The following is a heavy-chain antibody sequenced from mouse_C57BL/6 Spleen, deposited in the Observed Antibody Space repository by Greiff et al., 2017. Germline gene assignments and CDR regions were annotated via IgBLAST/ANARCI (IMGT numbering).Heavy chain of an antibody. V-gene: IGHV1-53*01. CDR1: GYTFTSYW. D-gene: IGHD4-1*01. J-gene: IGHJ1*03. Sequence: QVQLQQPGTDLVKPGASVKLSCKASGYTFTSYWMHWVKQRPGQGLEWIGKIKPSNGGTTYNQKFKSKATMTVEKSSSTAYMQLSSLTSEDSAVYYCALGRRWYFDVWGTGTTVTVSS. CDR3: ALGRRWYFDV. CDR2: IKPSNGGT.